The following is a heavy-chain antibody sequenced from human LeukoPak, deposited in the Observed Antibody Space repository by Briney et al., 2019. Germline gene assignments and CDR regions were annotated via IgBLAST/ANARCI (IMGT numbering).Heavy chain of an antibody. J-gene: IGHJ5*02. V-gene: IGHV1-18*01. D-gene: IGHD4-23*01. Sequence: ASVKVSCKASGYTFTSYGISWVRQAPGQGLEWMGWISAYNGNTNYAQKLQGRVTMTTDTSTSTAHMELRSLRSDDTAVYYCARDSPYGGNSFPSGPWGQGTLVTVSS. CDR1: GYTFTSYG. CDR2: ISAYNGNT. CDR3: ARDSPYGGNSFPSGP.